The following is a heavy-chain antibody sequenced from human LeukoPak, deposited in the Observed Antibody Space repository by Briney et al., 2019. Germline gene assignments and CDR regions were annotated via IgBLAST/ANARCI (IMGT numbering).Heavy chain of an antibody. J-gene: IGHJ2*01. V-gene: IGHV1-18*04. CDR2: ISAYNCNT. CDR3: ARVSTNSRVAGYDPQWYFDL. Sequence: ASVKVSCKASAYTYINYGFSWVRQAPGQGLEWMGWISAYNCNTNYLQKFQGRVTMTTDTSTNTVYMELRSLRSDDTAVYYCARVSTNSRVAGYDPQWYFDLWGRGTPVTVSP. D-gene: IGHD5-12*01. CDR1: AYTYINYG.